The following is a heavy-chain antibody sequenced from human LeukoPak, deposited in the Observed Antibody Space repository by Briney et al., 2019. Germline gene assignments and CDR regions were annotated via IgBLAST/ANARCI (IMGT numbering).Heavy chain of an antibody. Sequence: PGGSLRLSCAASGFTFSNYAMNWVRQAPGKGLEWVSAISDSGRTYYADSVKGRFTISRDNSKNTLYLQMNSLRAEDTAVYYCASQPPHCSSTSCYVDYWGQGTLVTVSS. CDR3: ASQPPHCSSTSCYVDY. J-gene: IGHJ4*02. CDR1: GFTFSNYA. V-gene: IGHV3-23*01. CDR2: ISDSGRT. D-gene: IGHD2-2*01.